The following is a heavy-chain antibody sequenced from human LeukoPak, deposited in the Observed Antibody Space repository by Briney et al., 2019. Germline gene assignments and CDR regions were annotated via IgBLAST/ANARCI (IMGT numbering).Heavy chain of an antibody. Sequence: PSETLSLTCVAYGGPFSGYYRSWIRQPPGKGLEWIGEINHSGITRYNPSLKSRVTISVDTSKNQFSLKLNSVTAADTAVYYCARGMIPASELRLAWGQGTLVTVSS. CDR1: GGPFSGYY. V-gene: IGHV4-34*01. CDR3: ARGMIPASELRLA. D-gene: IGHD2-2*01. J-gene: IGHJ5*02. CDR2: INHSGIT.